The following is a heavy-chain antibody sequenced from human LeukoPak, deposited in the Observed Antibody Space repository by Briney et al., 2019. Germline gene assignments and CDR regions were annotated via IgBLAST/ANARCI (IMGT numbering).Heavy chain of an antibody. Sequence: ASVKVSCKASGYTFTSYDINWVRQATGQELEWMGWMNPNSGNTGYAQKFQGRVTMTRNTSISTAYMELSSLRSEDTAVYYCARVDSAGEVFDYWGQGTLVTVSS. CDR1: GYTFTSYD. CDR2: MNPNSGNT. V-gene: IGHV1-8*01. CDR3: ARVDSAGEVFDY. D-gene: IGHD3-9*01. J-gene: IGHJ4*02.